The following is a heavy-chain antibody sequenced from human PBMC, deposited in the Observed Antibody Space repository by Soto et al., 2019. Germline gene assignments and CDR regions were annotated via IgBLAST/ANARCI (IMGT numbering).Heavy chain of an antibody. CDR2: IIPIFGTA. D-gene: IGHD2-15*01. Sequence: GASVKVSCKASGGTFSCYAISWVRHAPGQGLEWMGGIIPIFGTANYAQKFQGRVTITADESTSTAYMELSSLRSEDTAVYYCARDSGYCSGGGCHVAYGMDVWGQGTTVTVSS. CDR3: ARDSGYCSGGGCHVAYGMDV. CDR1: GGTFSCYA. J-gene: IGHJ6*02. V-gene: IGHV1-69*13.